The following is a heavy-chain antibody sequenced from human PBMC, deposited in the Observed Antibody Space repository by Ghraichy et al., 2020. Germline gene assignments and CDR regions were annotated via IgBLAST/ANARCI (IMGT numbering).Heavy chain of an antibody. CDR1: GGSISSYY. D-gene: IGHD3-10*01. CDR3: ARDNGSGSYYKLDYFDY. CDR2: IYYSGST. V-gene: IGHV4-59*01. Sequence: SETLSLTCTVSGGSISSYYWSWIRQPPGKGLEWIGYIYYSGSTNYNPSLKSRVTISVDTSKNQFSLKLSSVTAADTTVYYCARDNGSGSYYKLDYFDYGGQGTLVTVSS. J-gene: IGHJ4*02.